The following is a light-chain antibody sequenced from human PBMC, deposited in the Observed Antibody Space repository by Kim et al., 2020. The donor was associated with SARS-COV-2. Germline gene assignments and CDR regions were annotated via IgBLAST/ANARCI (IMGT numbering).Light chain of an antibody. V-gene: IGKV3-15*01. Sequence: EIVMTQSPATLSVSPGERATLSCRASQSVSNNLAWYQHKPGQPPRLLIYGASTRATGVPDRFSGSGSGTDFTLTVSSLQSEDFAIYYCPKYNDGPPGDTFGRGTKLEI. CDR1: QSVSNN. CDR2: GAS. J-gene: IGKJ2*01. CDR3: PKYNDGPPGDT.